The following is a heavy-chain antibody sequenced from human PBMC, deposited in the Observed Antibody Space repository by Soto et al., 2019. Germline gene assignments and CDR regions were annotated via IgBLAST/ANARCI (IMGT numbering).Heavy chain of an antibody. J-gene: IGHJ4*02. CDR2: IIPIFGTA. V-gene: IGHV1-69*01. CDR1: GGTFSSYA. Sequence: QVQLVQSGAEVKKPGSSVKVSCKASGGTFSSYAISWVRQAPGQGLEWMGGIIPIFGTANYAQKFQGRVTIAADESTSTAYMELSSLRSEDTAVYYCAKLNNYDSSGYYYKDFDYWGQGTLVTVSS. D-gene: IGHD3-22*01. CDR3: AKLNNYDSSGYYYKDFDY.